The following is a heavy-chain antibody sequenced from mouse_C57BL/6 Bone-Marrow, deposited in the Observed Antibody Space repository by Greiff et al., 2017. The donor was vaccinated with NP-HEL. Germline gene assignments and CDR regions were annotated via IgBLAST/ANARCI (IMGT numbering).Heavy chain of an antibody. Sequence: VQLQQSGAELARPGASVTLSCKASGYTFTSYGISWVKQRTGQGLEWIGEIYPRGGNTYYNEKFTGKATLTADKSSSTAYMELRRLTSEDTADYCCARPSYYFDYWGQGTTLTVSS. CDR3: ARPSYYFDY. CDR1: GYTFTSYG. J-gene: IGHJ2*01. V-gene: IGHV1-81*01. CDR2: IYPRGGNT.